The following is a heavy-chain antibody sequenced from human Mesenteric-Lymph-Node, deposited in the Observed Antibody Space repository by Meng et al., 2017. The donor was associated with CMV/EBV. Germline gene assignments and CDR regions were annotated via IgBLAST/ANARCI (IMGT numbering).Heavy chain of an antibody. D-gene: IGHD3-3*01. J-gene: IGHJ6*02. CDR3: AKGEYYDFWSGYIGMDV. CDR1: GFTFSSYA. V-gene: IGHV3-23*01. Sequence: GESLKISCAASGFTFSSYAMSWVRQAPGKGLEWVSAISGSGGSTYYADSVKGRFTISRDNSKNTLYLQMNSLRAEDTAVYYCAKGEYYDFWSGYIGMDVWGQGTTVTVSS. CDR2: ISGSGGST.